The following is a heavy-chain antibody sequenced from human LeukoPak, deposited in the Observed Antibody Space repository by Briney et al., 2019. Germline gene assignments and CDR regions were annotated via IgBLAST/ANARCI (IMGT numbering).Heavy chain of an antibody. CDR1: GFTFSSYA. V-gene: IGHV3-30-3*01. CDR2: VSYDGSNK. CDR3: ARDPPPLAEDGDYAIYYYYGMDV. J-gene: IGHJ6*02. D-gene: IGHD4-17*01. Sequence: GRSLRLSCAASGFTFSSYATHWVRQAPGKGLEWVAVVSYDGSNKYYADSVKGRFTISRDNSKNTLYLQMNSLRAEDTAVYYCARDPPPLAEDGDYAIYYYYGMDVWGQGTTVTVSS.